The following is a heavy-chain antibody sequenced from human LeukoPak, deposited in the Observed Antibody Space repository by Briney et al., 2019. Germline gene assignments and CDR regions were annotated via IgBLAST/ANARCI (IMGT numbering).Heavy chain of an antibody. CDR3: VRDRVTGRFFGMDV. J-gene: IGHJ6*02. CDR2: IYNSAIT. D-gene: IGHD3-9*01. CDR1: GGSIRSKDY. V-gene: IGHV4-59*12. Sequence: SETLSPTCSVSGGSIRSKDYWSWIRQSPGKGPEWIGYIYNSAITNYNPHLKSRVTISPDTSKNQFSLELTSVTAADTATYYCVRDRVTGRFFGMDVWGQGTTIIVSS.